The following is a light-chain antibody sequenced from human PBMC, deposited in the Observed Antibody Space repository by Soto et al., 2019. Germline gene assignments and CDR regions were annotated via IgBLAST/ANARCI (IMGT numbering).Light chain of an antibody. CDR3: QQYDGSPRVT. Sequence: EIVLTQSPGTLSLSPGERATLSCRASQSISNNFLAWYQQKPGQAPRLLIYSASSRATGIPDRFSGSGSGTYFTLTISRLESEDFAVYYCQQYDGSPRVTFGGGTKVEI. CDR1: QSISNNF. J-gene: IGKJ4*01. CDR2: SAS. V-gene: IGKV3-20*01.